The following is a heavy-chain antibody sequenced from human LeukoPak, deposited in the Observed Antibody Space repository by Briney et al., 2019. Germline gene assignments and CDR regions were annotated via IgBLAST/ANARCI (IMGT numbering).Heavy chain of an antibody. CDR3: AKEPQREFILFEYYFHY. J-gene: IGHJ4*02. V-gene: IGHV3-23*01. CDR1: GFTFITYA. CDR2: ISGGGGTT. D-gene: IGHD2/OR15-2a*01. Sequence: PGGSLRLYCAASGFTFITYAMSWVRQAPGKGLEWVSGISGGGGTTYYADSVKGRFTISRDNSKNTLYLQMNSLRAEDTAVYYCAKEPQREFILFEYYFHYWGQGTLVTVSS.